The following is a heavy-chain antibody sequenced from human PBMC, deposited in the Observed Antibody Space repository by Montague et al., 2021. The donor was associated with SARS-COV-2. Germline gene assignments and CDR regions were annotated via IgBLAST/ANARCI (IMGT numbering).Heavy chain of an antibody. D-gene: IGHD3-16*01. V-gene: IGHV4-59*11. J-gene: IGHJ2*01. CDR2: FDRSGDT. Sequence: SETLSLTCSVSGGSISGHYWSWIRQPPGKGLEWIGNFDRSGDTKYSPSLKSRATISVDTSKNQFALRLHSVTAADTAVYYCAREFRIELWQTNWYFGLWGRGTLVTASS. CDR3: AREFRIELWQTNWYFGL. CDR1: GGSISGHY.